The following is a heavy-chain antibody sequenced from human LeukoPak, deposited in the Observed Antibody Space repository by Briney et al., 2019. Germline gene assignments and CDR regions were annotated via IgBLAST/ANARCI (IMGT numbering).Heavy chain of an antibody. CDR1: GGSVSSGVFY. CDR3: AKASPLYYDY. D-gene: IGHD3-10*01. J-gene: IGHJ4*02. V-gene: IGHV4-61*02. Sequence: SETLSLTCTVSGGSVSSGVFYWSWIREPAGKGLEWIGRMYTSGRTTYKPSLKSRVSMSVDTSKNHFSLNPISATAADTAVYYCAKASPLYYDYWGQGILVTVSA. CDR2: MYTSGRT.